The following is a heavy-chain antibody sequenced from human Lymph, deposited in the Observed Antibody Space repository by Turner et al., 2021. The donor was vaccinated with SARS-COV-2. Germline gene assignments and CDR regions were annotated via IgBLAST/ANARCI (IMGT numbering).Heavy chain of an antibody. CDR2: IYYRGST. CDR1: GGSMNSNY. CDR3: ARETVNNWVDP. Sequence: QVPLQESGPRLVKPLETLSLTCTVSGGSMNSNYWSWLRQPPGKRLEWIGYIYYRGSTNYNPSLESRVTISVDTSRNQFSLNLTSVTAADTAIYYCARETVNNWVDPWGQGTLVTVSS. J-gene: IGHJ5*02. D-gene: IGHD2-21*02. V-gene: IGHV4-59*12.